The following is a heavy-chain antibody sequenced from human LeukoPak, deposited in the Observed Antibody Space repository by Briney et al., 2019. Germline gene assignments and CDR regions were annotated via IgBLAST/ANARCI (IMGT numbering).Heavy chain of an antibody. Sequence: SETLSLTCTVSGGSISSSSYYWGWIRQPPGKGLEWIGSIYYSGSTYYNPSLKSRVTISVDTSKNQFSLKLSSVTAADTAVYYCATPPTLRGTNGVWSYWGRGTLVTVSS. V-gene: IGHV4-39*01. CDR3: ATPPTLRGTNGVWSY. CDR2: IYYSGST. CDR1: GGSISSSSYY. D-gene: IGHD2-8*01. J-gene: IGHJ4*02.